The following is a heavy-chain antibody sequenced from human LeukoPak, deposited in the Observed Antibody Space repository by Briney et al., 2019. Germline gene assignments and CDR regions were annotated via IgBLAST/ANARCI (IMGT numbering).Heavy chain of an antibody. J-gene: IGHJ3*02. CDR2: ISYDGSNK. CDR1: GFTFSSYG. D-gene: IGHD6-19*01. Sequence: GRALRLSCAASGFTFSSYGMHWVRQAPGKGLEWVAVISYDGSNKYYADSVKGRFTISRDNSKNTLYLQMNSLRAEDTAVYYCANTAVAGTYDAFDIWGQGTMVTVSS. V-gene: IGHV3-30*18. CDR3: ANTAVAGTYDAFDI.